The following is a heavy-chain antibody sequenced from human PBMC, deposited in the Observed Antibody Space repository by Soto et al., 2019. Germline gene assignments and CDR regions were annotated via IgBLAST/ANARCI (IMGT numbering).Heavy chain of an antibody. V-gene: IGHV4-34*01. CDR2: INHSGST. CDR1: GGSFSGYY. CDR3: ARGGHIVGATV. D-gene: IGHD1-26*01. J-gene: IGHJ4*02. Sequence: QVQLQQWGAGLLKPSETLSLTCAVYGGSFSGYYWSWIRQPPGKGLEWIGEINHSGSTDYNPSLKSRVTISVDTSKNQFSLKLSSVTAADTAVYYCARGGHIVGATVWGQGTLVTVSS.